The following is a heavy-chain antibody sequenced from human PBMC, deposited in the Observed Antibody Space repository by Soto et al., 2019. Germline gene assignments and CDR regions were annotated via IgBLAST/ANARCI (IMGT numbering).Heavy chain of an antibody. D-gene: IGHD3-16*01. Sequence: PSETLSLTCTVSGASLNISYWGWIRHPPGKGPEWIGYVYYAGATNYNPSLESRVTISPDTSRNQFSLNLRSVTAADTAVYYCARVMGDWGTYYYYYGMDVWGQGATVTVSS. CDR1: GASLNISY. V-gene: IGHV4-59*01. CDR2: VYYAGAT. CDR3: ARVMGDWGTYYYYYGMDV. J-gene: IGHJ6*02.